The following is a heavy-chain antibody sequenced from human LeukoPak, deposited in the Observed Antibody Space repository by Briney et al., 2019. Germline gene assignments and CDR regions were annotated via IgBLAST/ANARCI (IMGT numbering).Heavy chain of an antibody. CDR3: AGPIFGVVMNPFDY. J-gene: IGHJ4*02. D-gene: IGHD3-3*01. CDR2: ISSSSSYI. CDR1: GVTFSSYS. V-gene: IGHV3-21*01. Sequence: PGGSLRLSCAASGVTFSSYSMNWVRQAPGKGLEWVSSISSSSSYIYYADSVKGRFTISRDNAKNSLYLQMNSLRAEDTAVYYCAGPIFGVVMNPFDYWGQGTLVTVSS.